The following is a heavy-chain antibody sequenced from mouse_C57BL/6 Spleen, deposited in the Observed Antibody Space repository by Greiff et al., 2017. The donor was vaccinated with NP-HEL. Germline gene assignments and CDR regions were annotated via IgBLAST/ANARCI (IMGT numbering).Heavy chain of an antibody. CDR1: GYTFTSYW. CDR3: ARGSNWLFDY. V-gene: IGHV1-50*01. CDR2: IDPSDSYT. J-gene: IGHJ2*01. D-gene: IGHD4-1*01. Sequence: VQLQQSGAELVKPGASVKLSCKASGYTFTSYWMQWVKQRPGQGLEWIGEIDPSDSYTNYNQKFKGKATLTVDTSSSTAYMQLSSLTSEDSAVYYCARGSNWLFDYWGKGTTLTVSS.